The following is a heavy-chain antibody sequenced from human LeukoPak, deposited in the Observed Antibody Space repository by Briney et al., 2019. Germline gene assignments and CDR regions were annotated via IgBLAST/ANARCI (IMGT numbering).Heavy chain of an antibody. CDR1: GFTFSSYW. D-gene: IGHD5-24*01. CDR3: ARRDGYNLNWFDP. V-gene: IGHV3-74*01. Sequence: PGGSPRLSCAVSGFTFSSYWMHWVRQAPGKGLVWVSGINSDGSSTTYADSVKGRFTVSRDNAKNTLYLQMNSLRAEDTAVYYCARRDGYNLNWFDPWGQGTQATVSS. CDR2: INSDGSST. J-gene: IGHJ5*02.